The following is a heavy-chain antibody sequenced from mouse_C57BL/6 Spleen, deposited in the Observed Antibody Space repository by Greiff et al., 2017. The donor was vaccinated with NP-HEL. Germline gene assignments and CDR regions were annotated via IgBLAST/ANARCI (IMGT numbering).Heavy chain of an antibody. CDR2: IDPEDGET. Sequence: VQLQQSGAELVKPGASVKLSCTASGFNIKDYYMHWVKQRTEQGLEWIGRIDPEDGETKYAPKFQGKATITADTSSNPAYLQRSSLTSEDTAVYYCARGGGYGNPFAYWGQGTLVTVSA. V-gene: IGHV14-2*01. D-gene: IGHD2-1*01. CDR3: ARGGGYGNPFAY. J-gene: IGHJ3*01. CDR1: GFNIKDYY.